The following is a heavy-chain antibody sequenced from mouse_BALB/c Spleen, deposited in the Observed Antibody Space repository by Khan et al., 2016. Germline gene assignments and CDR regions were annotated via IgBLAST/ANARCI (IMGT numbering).Heavy chain of an antibody. V-gene: IGHV2-9*02. Sequence: QVQLQQSGPGLVAPSQSLSITCTVSGFSLTSYGVHWVRQPPGKGLEWLGVIWAGGSTNYNSALMSRLSISKDNSKSQVFLKMNSLQTDDTAMYYCAREEGGKWGYAMDYWGQGTSVTGSS. J-gene: IGHJ4*01. CDR3: AREEGGKWGYAMDY. D-gene: IGHD2-1*01. CDR2: IWAGGST. CDR1: GFSLTSYG.